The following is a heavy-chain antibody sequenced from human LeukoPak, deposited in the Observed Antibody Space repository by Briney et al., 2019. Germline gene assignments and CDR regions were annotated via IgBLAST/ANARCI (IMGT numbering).Heavy chain of an antibody. D-gene: IGHD3-22*01. V-gene: IGHV3-7*01. Sequence: GGSLRLSCTASGLPFSSHWLSWFRQSPGKGLEWVAHINRDGTEKQYLDSVKGRFTISRDNAKNSLYLQMNSLRAEDTAVYYCARDQGRTYYYDSSGYYPWFDYWGQGTLVTVSS. CDR1: GLPFSSHW. J-gene: IGHJ4*02. CDR3: ARDQGRTYYYDSSGYYPWFDY. CDR2: INRDGTEK.